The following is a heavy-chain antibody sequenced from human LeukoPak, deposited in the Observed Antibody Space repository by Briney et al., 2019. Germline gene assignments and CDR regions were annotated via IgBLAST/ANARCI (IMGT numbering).Heavy chain of an antibody. D-gene: IGHD2/OR15-2a*01. J-gene: IGHJ4*02. Sequence: PGGSLRLSCAASGFTFSSYEMNWVRQAPGKGLEWVSYISSSGSTIYYADSVKGRFTISRDNAKDSLYLQMNSLRAEDTAVYYCAKDSAKKYDEYWGQGTLVTVSS. V-gene: IGHV3-48*03. CDR2: ISSSGSTI. CDR3: AKDSAKKYDEY. CDR1: GFTFSSYE.